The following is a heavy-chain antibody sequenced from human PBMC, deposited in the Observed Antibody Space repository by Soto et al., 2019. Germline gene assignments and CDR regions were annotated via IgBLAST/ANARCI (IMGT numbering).Heavy chain of an antibody. CDR2: IIPIFGTA. J-gene: IGHJ6*02. V-gene: IGHV1-69*13. D-gene: IGHD2-2*01. Sequence: SVKVSCKASGGTFSSYAISWVRQAPGQGLEWMGGIIPIFGTANYAQKFQGRVTITADESTSTAYMELSSLRSEDTAVYYCARAVGYCSSTSCFDYYYYGMDVWGQGTTVTVYS. CDR3: ARAVGYCSSTSCFDYYYYGMDV. CDR1: GGTFSSYA.